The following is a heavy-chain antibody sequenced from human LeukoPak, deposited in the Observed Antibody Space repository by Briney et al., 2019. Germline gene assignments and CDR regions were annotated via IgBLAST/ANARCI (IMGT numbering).Heavy chain of an antibody. CDR2: INPNSGGT. J-gene: IGHJ4*02. CDR3: ARAYYDFWSGLNSPQGVFDY. V-gene: IGHV1-2*02. CDR1: GYTFTGYY. D-gene: IGHD3-3*01. Sequence: ASVKVSCKASGYTFTGYYMHWVRQAPGQGLEWMGWINPNSGGTNYAQKFQGRVTMTRDTSISTACMELSRLRSDDTAVYYCARAYYDFWSGLNSPQGVFDYWGQGTLVTVSS.